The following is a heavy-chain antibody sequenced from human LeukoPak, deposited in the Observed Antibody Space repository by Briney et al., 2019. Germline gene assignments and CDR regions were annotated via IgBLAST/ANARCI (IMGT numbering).Heavy chain of an antibody. CDR3: ASIGYCSSTSCPASYYMDV. V-gene: IGHV3-21*01. J-gene: IGHJ6*03. CDR1: GFTFSSYS. CDR2: ISSSSSYI. D-gene: IGHD2-2*01. Sequence: GGSLRLSCAASGFTFSSYSMNWVRQAPAKGLEWVSSISSSSSYIYYADSVKGRFTISRDNAKNSLYLQMNSLGAEDTAVYYCASIGYCSSTSCPASYYMDVWGKGTTVTVSS.